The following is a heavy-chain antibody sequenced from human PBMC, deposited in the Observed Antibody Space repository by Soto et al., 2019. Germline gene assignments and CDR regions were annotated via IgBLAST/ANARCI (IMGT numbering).Heavy chain of an antibody. CDR1: GGTFSTYA. Sequence: QVQLVQSGAEVKKPGSSVKVSCKAPGGTFSTYAISWVRQAPGQGLEWMGGVIPIFGTPKYAKKFQGRVTITADESTSTGYMRLRSLRSEDTAVYYCARSQGGSSSLDIYYYYYYGMDVWGQGTTVTVSS. CDR2: VIPIFGTP. D-gene: IGHD2-15*01. CDR3: ARSQGGSSSLDIYYYYYYGMDV. J-gene: IGHJ6*02. V-gene: IGHV1-69*01.